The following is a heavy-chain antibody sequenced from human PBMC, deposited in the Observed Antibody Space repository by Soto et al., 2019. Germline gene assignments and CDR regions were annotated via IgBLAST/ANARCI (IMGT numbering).Heavy chain of an antibody. CDR3: ARDLAKGGGSAGFDY. CDR1: GYTFTVYY. CDR2: INPKSGGT. Sequence: RASVKVPFKASGYTFTVYYMHWVRQAPGQGLEWMGWINPKSGGTMYPQKFQGRVTMTWDTSISTAYMALTRLRSDDTAVYYCARDLAKGGGSAGFDYWGQGTLVNVSS. V-gene: IGHV1-2*02. J-gene: IGHJ4*02. D-gene: IGHD1-26*01.